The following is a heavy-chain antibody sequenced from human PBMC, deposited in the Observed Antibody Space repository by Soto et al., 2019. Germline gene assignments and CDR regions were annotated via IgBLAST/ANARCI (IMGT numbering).Heavy chain of an antibody. V-gene: IGHV3-66*01. CDR2: IYSGGST. D-gene: IGHD6-19*01. J-gene: IGHJ6*03. CDR1: GFTVSSNY. Sequence: GGSLRLSCAASGFTVSSNYMSWVRQALGKGMEWVSVIYSGGSTYYADSVKGRFTISRDNSKNTLYLQMNSLRAEDTAVYYCARGPVMYSSGWRQLYYYYFYMDVWGKGTTVTVSS. CDR3: ARGPVMYSSGWRQLYYYYFYMDV.